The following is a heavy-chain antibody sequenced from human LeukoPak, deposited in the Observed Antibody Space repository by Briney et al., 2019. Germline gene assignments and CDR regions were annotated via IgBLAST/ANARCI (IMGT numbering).Heavy chain of an antibody. D-gene: IGHD2-21*02. V-gene: IGHV3-7*01. CDR3: ARGSLVTAIGG. CDR1: GFTFSSFW. Sequence: GGSLRLSWAASGFTFSSFWMSWVRQDPGEGLEVVANIKQDGSENYYEDSVKGRFTLSRDNAKNSLLLPMNRLKGEDPAVYYCARGSLVTAIGGWGQGTLVTVSS. CDR2: IKQDGSEN. J-gene: IGHJ4*02.